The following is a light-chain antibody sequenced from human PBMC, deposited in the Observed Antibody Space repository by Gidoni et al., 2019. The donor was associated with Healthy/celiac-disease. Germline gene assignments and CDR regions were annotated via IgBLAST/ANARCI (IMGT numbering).Light chain of an antibody. J-gene: IGKJ4*01. CDR2: GAS. Sequence: EIVMTQSPATLSVSPGERATLSCRASQSVSSNLAWYQQKPGQAPRLLIYGASTRATGIPARFSGSGSGTEFTLTISSLQSEDFAVYYCQQYNNWPPRATFGGXTKVEIK. CDR1: QSVSSN. CDR3: QQYNNWPPRAT. V-gene: IGKV3-15*01.